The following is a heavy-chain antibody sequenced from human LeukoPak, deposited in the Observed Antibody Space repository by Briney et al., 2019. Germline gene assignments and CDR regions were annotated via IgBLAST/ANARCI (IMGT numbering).Heavy chain of an antibody. V-gene: IGHV3-21*01. CDR3: ARWYTWNYGDAFDI. CDR2: ISSSSSYI. Sequence: GGSLRLSCAASGFTFSSYSMNWVRQAPGKGLEWVSSISSSSSYIYYADSVKGRFTISRDNAKNSLYLQMNSLRAEDTAVYYCARWYTWNYGDAFDIWGQGTIVAVSS. D-gene: IGHD1-7*01. CDR1: GFTFSSYS. J-gene: IGHJ3*02.